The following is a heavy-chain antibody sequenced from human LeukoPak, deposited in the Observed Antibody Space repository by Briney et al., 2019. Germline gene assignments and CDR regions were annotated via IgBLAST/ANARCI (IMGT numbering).Heavy chain of an antibody. CDR3: ARGGSSSWSPGAFDI. D-gene: IGHD6-13*01. V-gene: IGHV3-53*01. CDR1: GSTVSSNY. Sequence: GGSLRLSCAASGSTVSSNYMSWVRQAPGKGLEWVSVIYSGGSTYYADSVKGRFTISRDNSKNTLYLQMNSLRAEDTAVYYCARGGSSSWSPGAFDIWGQGTMVTVSS. J-gene: IGHJ3*02. CDR2: IYSGGST.